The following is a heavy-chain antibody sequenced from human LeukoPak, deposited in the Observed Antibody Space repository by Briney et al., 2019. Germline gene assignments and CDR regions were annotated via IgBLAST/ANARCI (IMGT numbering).Heavy chain of an antibody. D-gene: IGHD3-9*01. Sequence: ASVKVSCKASGYTFTGDYMHWVRQAPGHGLEWMGWINPNSGGTNYAQNFQGRVAMTRDTSISTAYMELTSLRSDDTAVYYCSRDFLTEGLVWHHFDYWGQGTLVTVSS. CDR1: GYTFTGDY. J-gene: IGHJ4*02. CDR3: SRDFLTEGLVWHHFDY. V-gene: IGHV1-2*02. CDR2: INPNSGGT.